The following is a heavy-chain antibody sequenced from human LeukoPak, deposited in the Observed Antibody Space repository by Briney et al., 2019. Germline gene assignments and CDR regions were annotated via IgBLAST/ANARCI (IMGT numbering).Heavy chain of an antibody. CDR2: VHYSGPA. CDR3: ARASYHFDTWFDP. V-gene: IGHV4-39*02. D-gene: IGHD2/OR15-2a*01. J-gene: IGHJ5*02. Sequence: SETLSLTCTVSGGSVTYTNYYWDWIRQPPGKGLEWIASVHYSGPAYYNPSLKSRVTISMDTSMNQFSLKLRSVTAADTAVYFCARASYHFDTWFDPWGQGTLVTVSS. CDR1: GGSVTYTNYY.